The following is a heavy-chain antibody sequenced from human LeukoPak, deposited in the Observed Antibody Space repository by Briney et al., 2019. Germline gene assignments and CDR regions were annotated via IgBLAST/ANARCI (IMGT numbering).Heavy chain of an antibody. D-gene: IGHD4-17*01. CDR3: AKDLGYGDYSYYFDY. V-gene: IGHV3-23*01. Sequence: QPGGSLRLSCAASGFTFSSYAMSWVRQAPGKGLEWVSAISGSGGTTFNADSMKGRFTISRDNSKNTLYLQVNNLRAEDTAVYYCAKDLGYGDYSYYFDYWGQGTLVTVSS. CDR2: ISGSGGTT. CDR1: GFTFSSYA. J-gene: IGHJ4*02.